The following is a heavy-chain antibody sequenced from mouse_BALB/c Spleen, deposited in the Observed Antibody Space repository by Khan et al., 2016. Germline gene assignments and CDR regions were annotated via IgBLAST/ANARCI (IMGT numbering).Heavy chain of an antibody. V-gene: IGHV3-1*02. Sequence: EVKLEESGPDLVKPSQSLSLTYTVTGYSITSDYSWHWIRQFPGNKLEWMAYIHYSGSTNYTPSLKSRISITRDTSKNQFFLQLNSVTTEDTATYYGVCFGNYFDYWGQGTTLTVSS. CDR1: GYSITSDYS. CDR3: VCFGNYFDY. CDR2: IHYSGST. D-gene: IGHD1-1*02. J-gene: IGHJ2*01.